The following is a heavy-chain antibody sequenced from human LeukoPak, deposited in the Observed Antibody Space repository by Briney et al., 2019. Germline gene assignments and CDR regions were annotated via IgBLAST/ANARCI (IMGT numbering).Heavy chain of an antibody. D-gene: IGHD3-9*01. CDR2: IWYDGSNK. Sequence: GRSLRLSCAASGFTFSSYGMHWVRQAPGKGLEWVAVIWYDGSNKYYADSVKGRFTISRDNSKNTLYLQMNSLRAEDTAVYYCARSPLRYFDWDYFDYWGQGTLVTVSS. CDR3: ARSPLRYFDWDYFDY. J-gene: IGHJ4*02. V-gene: IGHV3-33*01. CDR1: GFTFSSYG.